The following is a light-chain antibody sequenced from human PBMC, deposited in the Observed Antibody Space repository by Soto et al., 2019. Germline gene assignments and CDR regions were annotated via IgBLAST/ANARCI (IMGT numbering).Light chain of an antibody. CDR2: GAS. J-gene: IGKJ1*01. CDR3: QQYGSSPPWT. Sequence: EIVLTQSPGTLSLSPGERATLSCRAIQSVSSSFLAWYQQKPGQSPRLLIYGASSRATGIPDRFSGSGSGTDFTLTISRLQPEDFAVSYCQQYGSSPPWTFGQGTKVDIK. V-gene: IGKV3-20*01. CDR1: QSVSSSF.